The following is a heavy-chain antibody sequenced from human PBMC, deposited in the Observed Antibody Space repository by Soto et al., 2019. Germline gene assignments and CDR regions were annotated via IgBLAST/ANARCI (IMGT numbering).Heavy chain of an antibody. CDR3: ARENYFDY. CDR1: GFTFHNYW. V-gene: IGHV3-7*01. J-gene: IGHJ4*02. Sequence: GGSLRLSCAASGFTFHNYWMGWVRQTPDKGLEWVANIKPDGSDKYYVDSVKGRFTISRVNAKNSLYLQMNSLRAEDTAVYYCARENYFDYWGQGTLVTVS. CDR2: IKPDGSDK.